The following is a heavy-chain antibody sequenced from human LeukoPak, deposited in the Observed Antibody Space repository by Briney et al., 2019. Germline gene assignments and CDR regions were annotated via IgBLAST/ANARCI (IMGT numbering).Heavy chain of an antibody. CDR3: ARDGWTNSLDY. D-gene: IGHD2-2*03. CDR2: IYTSGST. J-gene: IGHJ4*02. CDR1: GGSISGYY. Sequence: KPSETLSPTCTVSGGSISGYYWSWIRQPAGKGLEWIGRIYTSGSTNYNPSLKSRVTMSVDRSKKQFSLKLSFVTAADTAVYYCARDGWTNSLDYWGQGTLVTVSS. V-gene: IGHV4-4*07.